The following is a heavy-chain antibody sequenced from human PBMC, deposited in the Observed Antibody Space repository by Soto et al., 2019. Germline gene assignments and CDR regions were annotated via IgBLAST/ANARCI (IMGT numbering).Heavy chain of an antibody. Sequence: QVQLVQSGAEEKKPGASVKVSCTTSGYTVSSYAIHWVRQAPGQGLEWMGWINPGNANTKNSQKFQGRVTITSDTSASTAYMELSSLTSEDTAVYYCARVDGAYWGQGTLVTVSS. V-gene: IGHV1-3*05. D-gene: IGHD2-2*03. CDR2: INPGNANT. CDR1: GYTVSSYA. J-gene: IGHJ4*02. CDR3: ARVDGAY.